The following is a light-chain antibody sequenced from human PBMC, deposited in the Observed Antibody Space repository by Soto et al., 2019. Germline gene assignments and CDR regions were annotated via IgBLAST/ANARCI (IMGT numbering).Light chain of an antibody. CDR3: ASYAXGXXV. CDR2: EVT. V-gene: IGLV2-8*01. Sequence: QSALTQPPSASGSPGQSVTISCTGTSSDVGGYNFVSWYQHHPGKAPKLMIYEVTKRPSGVPDRFSGSKSGNTASLTVSGLLAEDEADYYCASYAXGXXVFGTGX. CDR1: SSDVGGYNF. J-gene: IGLJ1*01.